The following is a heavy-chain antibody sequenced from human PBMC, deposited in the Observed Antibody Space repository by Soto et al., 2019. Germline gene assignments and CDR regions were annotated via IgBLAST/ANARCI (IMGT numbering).Heavy chain of an antibody. V-gene: IGHV1-69*13. CDR1: GGTFSSYA. J-gene: IGHJ4*02. CDR3: ATVAVAGTLVDY. Sequence: SVKVSCKASGGTFSSYAISWVRQAPGQGLEWMGGIIPIFGTANYAQKFQGRVTITAEESTSTAYMELSSLRSEDTAVYYCATVAVAGTLVDYWGQGTMVTVSS. CDR2: IIPIFGTA. D-gene: IGHD6-19*01.